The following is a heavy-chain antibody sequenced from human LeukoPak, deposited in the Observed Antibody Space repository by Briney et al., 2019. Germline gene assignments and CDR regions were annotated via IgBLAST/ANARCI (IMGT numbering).Heavy chain of an antibody. CDR3: AGLPRDNWNWPLDY. CDR1: GYTFTDYY. Sequence: ASVKVSCKASGYTFTDYYMHWVRQAPGQGLEWMGWINPSSGGTKYAQKFQGRVTMTRDTSINTAYMELSRLTYDDTAVYYCAGLPRDNWNWPLDYWGQGTLVTVSS. D-gene: IGHD1-7*01. V-gene: IGHV1-2*02. CDR2: INPSSGGT. J-gene: IGHJ4*02.